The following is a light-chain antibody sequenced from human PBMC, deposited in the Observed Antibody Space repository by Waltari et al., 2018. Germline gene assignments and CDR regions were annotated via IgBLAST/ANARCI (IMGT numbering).Light chain of an antibody. CDR3: QQRLT. J-gene: IGKJ4*01. CDR2: GAS. CDR1: QSVSSN. V-gene: IGKV3-15*01. Sequence: EIVMTQSPATLSVSPGERATLSCRASQSVSSNLAWYQQKPGQAPRLLIYGASTRATGFPARFSGSGSGTEFTLIISSLEPEDFAVYYCQQRLTFGGGTKVEIK.